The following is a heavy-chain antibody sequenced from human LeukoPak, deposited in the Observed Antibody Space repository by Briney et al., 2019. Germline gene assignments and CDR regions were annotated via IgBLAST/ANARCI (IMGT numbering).Heavy chain of an antibody. V-gene: IGHV1-2*02. CDR3: ARSIVGAMPIDY. Sequence: GASVKVSCKASGYTFTGYYMHWVRQAPGQGLEWMGWINPNSGGTNYAQKFQGRVTMTRDTSINTAYMELSRLISDDTAVYYCARSIVGAMPIDYWGQGTLVTVSS. J-gene: IGHJ4*02. CDR2: INPNSGGT. CDR1: GYTFTGYY. D-gene: IGHD1-26*01.